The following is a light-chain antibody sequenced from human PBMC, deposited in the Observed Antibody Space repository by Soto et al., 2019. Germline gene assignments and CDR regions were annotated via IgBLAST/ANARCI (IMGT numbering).Light chain of an antibody. CDR1: QGINNF. CDR3: QQLESYPST. Sequence: IQLTQSPSSLSASVGDRVTITCRASQGINNFLAWYQQKPGKAPKLLIYAASTLQSGVPSRFSGIGSGTDFTFTISSLQPEDFATYYCQQLESYPSTFGGGTKVEIK. J-gene: IGKJ4*01. CDR2: AAS. V-gene: IGKV1-9*01.